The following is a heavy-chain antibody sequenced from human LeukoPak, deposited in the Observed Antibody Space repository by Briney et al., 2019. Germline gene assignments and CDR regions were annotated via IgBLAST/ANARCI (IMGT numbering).Heavy chain of an antibody. Sequence: GGSLRLSCSASGFSFSDFSMNWVRQVTGKGLEDVAYIDPNSKSIWYADSVKGRFTISRDNAKNSLYLQMNSLRVEDTAVYHCVRGIPSGPIFDYWGQGTLVTVSS. V-gene: IGHV3-48*01. J-gene: IGHJ4*02. CDR3: VRGIPSGPIFDY. CDR2: IDPNSKSI. CDR1: GFSFSDFS. D-gene: IGHD6-25*01.